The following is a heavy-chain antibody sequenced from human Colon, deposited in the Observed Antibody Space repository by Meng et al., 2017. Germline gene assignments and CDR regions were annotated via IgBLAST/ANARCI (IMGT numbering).Heavy chain of an antibody. CDR1: GGSISSYY. CDR2: IHYSGST. V-gene: IGHV4-59*01. Sequence: SASLSLTCTVSGGSISSYYWSWIRQPPGKGLEWIAYIHYSGSTNYNPSPKSRVTISVDTSKNQFSLKLSYVTAADTAVYYCARDGDIVATAGFDYWGQGTLVTVSS. J-gene: IGHJ4*02. D-gene: IGHD5-12*01. CDR3: ARDGDIVATAGFDY.